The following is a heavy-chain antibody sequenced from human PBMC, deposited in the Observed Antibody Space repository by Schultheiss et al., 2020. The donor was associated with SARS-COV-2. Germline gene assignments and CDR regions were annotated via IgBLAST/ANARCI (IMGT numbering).Heavy chain of an antibody. Sequence: SETLSLTCAVYGGSFSGYYWSWIRQAPGKGLEWIGGISYSGNTYYNPSLKSRVTMSVDTSKNQFSLKLSSVTAADSAVYYCARDRWGSPEYWGQGTLVTVSS. CDR1: GGSFSGYY. CDR2: ISYSGNT. J-gene: IGHJ4*02. D-gene: IGHD3-16*01. V-gene: IGHV4-34*01. CDR3: ARDRWGSPEY.